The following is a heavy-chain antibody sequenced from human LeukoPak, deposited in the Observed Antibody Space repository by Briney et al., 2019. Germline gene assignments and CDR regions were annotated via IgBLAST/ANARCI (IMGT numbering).Heavy chain of an antibody. CDR2: IYYSGST. CDR1: GGSISSYY. V-gene: IGHV4-59*01. CDR3: ARRADGSGSYIRFDP. Sequence: PSETLSLTCTVSGGSISSYYWCWIRQPPGKGLEWSGYIYYSGSTNYNPSLKSRVTILVDTSKNQFSLKLSSVTAADTAVYYCARRADGSGSYIRFDPWGQGTLVTVSS. D-gene: IGHD3-10*01. J-gene: IGHJ5*02.